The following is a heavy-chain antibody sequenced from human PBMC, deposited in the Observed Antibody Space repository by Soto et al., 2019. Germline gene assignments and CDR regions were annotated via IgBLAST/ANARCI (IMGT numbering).Heavy chain of an antibody. CDR1: GFTFSSYW. V-gene: IGHV3-7*01. CDR3: VRDPRYYDFWSGYRPVDY. J-gene: IGHJ4*02. Sequence: GGSLRLSCAASGFTFSSYWMSWVRQAPGKGLEWVANIKQDGSEKYYVDSVKGRFTISRDNAKNSLYLQMNSLRAEDTAVYYCVRDPRYYDFWSGYRPVDYWGQGTLVTVSS. D-gene: IGHD3-3*01. CDR2: IKQDGSEK.